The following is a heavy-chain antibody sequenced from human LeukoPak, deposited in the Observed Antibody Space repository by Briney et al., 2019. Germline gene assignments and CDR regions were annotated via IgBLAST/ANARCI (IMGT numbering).Heavy chain of an antibody. CDR1: GYTFTGYY. D-gene: IGHD5-18*01. CDR3: ARDVGADTVDSAMVGFDP. Sequence: GASVKVSCKASGYTFTGYYMHWVRQAPGQGLEWMGWTNPNSGGTNYAQKFQGRVTMTRDTSISTAYMELSRLRSDDTATYYCARDVGADTVDSAMVGFDPWGQGTRVTVSS. V-gene: IGHV1-2*02. J-gene: IGHJ5*02. CDR2: TNPNSGGT.